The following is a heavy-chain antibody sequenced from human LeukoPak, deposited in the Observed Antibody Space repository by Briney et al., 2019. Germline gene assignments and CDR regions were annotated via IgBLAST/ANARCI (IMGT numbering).Heavy chain of an antibody. CDR2: IKQDGSEK. D-gene: IGHD3-10*01. V-gene: IGHV3-7*01. Sequence: GGSLRLSCAASEFTFSSYWMSWVRQAPGKGLEWVANIKQDGSEKYYVDSVKGRFTISRDNAKNSLYLQMNSRRAEDTAVYYCARERTMVRGVISYSDYWGQGTLVTVSS. CDR3: ARERTMVRGVISYSDY. J-gene: IGHJ4*02. CDR1: EFTFSSYW.